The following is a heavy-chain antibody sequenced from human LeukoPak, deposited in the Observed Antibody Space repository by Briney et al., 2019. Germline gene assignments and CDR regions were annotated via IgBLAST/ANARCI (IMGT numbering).Heavy chain of an antibody. D-gene: IGHD6-19*01. V-gene: IGHV4-34*01. Sequence: SETLSLTCAVYGGSFSGYYWSWIRQPPGKGLEWIGEIDHSGSTNYNPSLKSRVTISVDTSKNQFSLKLSSVTAADTAVYYCARGQWLSRFDPWGQGTLVTVSS. CDR3: ARGQWLSRFDP. CDR1: GGSFSGYY. CDR2: IDHSGST. J-gene: IGHJ5*02.